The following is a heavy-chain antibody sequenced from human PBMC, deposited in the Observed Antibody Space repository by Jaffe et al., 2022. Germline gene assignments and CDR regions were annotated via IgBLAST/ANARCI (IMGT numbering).Heavy chain of an antibody. Sequence: EVQLLESGGGLVQPGGSLRLSCAASGFTFSSYAMSWVRQAPGKGLEWVSAISGSGGSTYYADSVKGRFTISRDNSKNTLYLQMNSLRAEDTAVYYCAKDPRYGDYVRWYYFDYWGQGTLVTVSS. D-gene: IGHD4-17*01. CDR2: ISGSGGST. CDR3: AKDPRYGDYVRWYYFDY. V-gene: IGHV3-23*01. CDR1: GFTFSSYA. J-gene: IGHJ4*02.